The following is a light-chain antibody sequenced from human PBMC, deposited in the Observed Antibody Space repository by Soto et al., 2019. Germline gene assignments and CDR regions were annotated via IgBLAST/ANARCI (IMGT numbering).Light chain of an antibody. V-gene: IGKV1-5*03. CDR1: QSISRQ. Sequence: DIQMTQSPSTLSASVGDRVSITCRASQSISRQLAWYQQKPGKAPNLLIYQASNLETGVPSRFTGRGSGTEFTLTISSLQPDDLATYHCLQYQSYWTFGQGTKVEVK. CDR3: LQYQSYWT. J-gene: IGKJ1*01. CDR2: QAS.